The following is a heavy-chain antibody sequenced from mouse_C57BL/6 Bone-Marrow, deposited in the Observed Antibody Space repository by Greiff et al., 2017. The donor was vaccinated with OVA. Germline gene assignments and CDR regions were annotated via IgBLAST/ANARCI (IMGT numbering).Heavy chain of an antibody. J-gene: IGHJ1*03. Sequence: QVQLQQPGAELVKPGASVKMSCKASGYTFTSYWITWVKQRPGQGLEWIGDIYPGSGSTNYNEKFKSKATLTVDTSSSTAYMQLSSLTSEDSAVYYSAREGNYGSSYVGYFDVWGTGTTVTVSS. CDR1: GYTFTSYW. CDR3: AREGNYGSSYVGYFDV. V-gene: IGHV1-55*01. D-gene: IGHD1-1*01. CDR2: IYPGSGST.